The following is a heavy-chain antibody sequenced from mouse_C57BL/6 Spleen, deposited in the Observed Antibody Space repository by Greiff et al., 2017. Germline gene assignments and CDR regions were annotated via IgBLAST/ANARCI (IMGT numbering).Heavy chain of an antibody. D-gene: IGHD1-1*01. V-gene: IGHV5-6*01. J-gene: IGHJ2*01. CDR2: ISSGGSYT. CDR3: AREGFITTVVAPYYFDY. Sequence: EVNLVESGGDLVKPGGSLKLSCAASGFTFSSYGMSWVRQTPDKRLEWVATISSGGSYTYYPDSVKGRFTISRDNAKNTLYLQMSSLKSEDTAMYDCAREGFITTVVAPYYFDYWGQGTTLPVSS. CDR1: GFTFSSYG.